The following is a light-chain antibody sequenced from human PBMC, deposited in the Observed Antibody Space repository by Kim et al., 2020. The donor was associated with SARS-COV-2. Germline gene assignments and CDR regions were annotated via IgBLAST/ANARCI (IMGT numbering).Light chain of an antibody. CDR2: GPS. V-gene: IGKV3-20*01. CDR1: QSVSANY. J-gene: IGKJ2*03. Sequence: EIVLTQSPGTLSLSPGETATLSCRASQSVSANYLAWFQKKPGQAPRLLIYGPSDRATGVPDRFRGSGSGTDFTLTISRLEPEDFAMYYCQQYGGSPPAYSFGQGTKLEI. CDR3: QQYGGSPPAYS.